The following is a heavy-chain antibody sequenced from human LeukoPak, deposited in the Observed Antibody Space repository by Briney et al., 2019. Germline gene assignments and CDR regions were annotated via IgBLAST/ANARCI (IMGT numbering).Heavy chain of an antibody. CDR2: IYHSGST. J-gene: IGHJ6*02. D-gene: IGHD3-9*01. V-gene: IGHV4-4*02. CDR1: GGSISSSNW. CDR3: ARERILVNYYYYGMDV. Sequence: SETLSLTCAVSGGSISSSNWWSWVRQPPGKGLEWIGEIYHSGSTNYNPSLKSRVTISVDKSKNQFSLKLSSVTAADTAVYYCARERILVNYYYYGMDVWGQGTTVTVSS.